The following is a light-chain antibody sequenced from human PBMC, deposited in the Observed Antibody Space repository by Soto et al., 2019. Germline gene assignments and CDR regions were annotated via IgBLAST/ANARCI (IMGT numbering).Light chain of an antibody. CDR1: QSLLHSDGKKY. CDR2: EVS. Sequence: DIVMTQTPISLSVTPGQPTSISCKSSQSLLHSDGKKYLSWYLQKPGQPPQLLISEVSNRFSGVPDRFSGSGSGTDFTLKISRVEADDVGVYYCMQSLELPRTFGQGTKVEIK. CDR3: MQSLELPRT. V-gene: IGKV2D-29*01. J-gene: IGKJ1*01.